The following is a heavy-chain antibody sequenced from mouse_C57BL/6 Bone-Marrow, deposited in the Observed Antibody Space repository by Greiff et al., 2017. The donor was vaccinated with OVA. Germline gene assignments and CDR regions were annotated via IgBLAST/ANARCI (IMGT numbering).Heavy chain of an antibody. V-gene: IGHV3-6*01. D-gene: IGHD1-1*01. CDR3: ARDITTVVESCYFDV. Sequence: VQLKESGPGLVKPSQSLSLTCSVTGYSITSGYYWNWIRQFPGNKLEWMGYISYDGSNNYNPSLKNRISITRDTSKNQFFLKLNSVTTEDTATYYCARDITTVVESCYFDVWGTGTTVTVSS. CDR1: GYSITSGYY. CDR2: ISYDGSN. J-gene: IGHJ1*03.